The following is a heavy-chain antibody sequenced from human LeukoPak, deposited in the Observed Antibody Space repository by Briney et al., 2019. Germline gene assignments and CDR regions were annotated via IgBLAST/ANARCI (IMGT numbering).Heavy chain of an antibody. V-gene: IGHV7-4-1*02. CDR3: ATGPSGYYFDY. CDR1: GYTFTTYA. Sequence: GASVKASCKASGYTFTTYAINWVRQAPGQGLEWMGWINTNTGNPTYVQAFTGRFVFSLDTSVSTAFLQISSLKAEDTAVYFCATGPSGYYFDYWGQGTLVTVSS. CDR2: INTNTGNP. D-gene: IGHD1-14*01. J-gene: IGHJ4*02.